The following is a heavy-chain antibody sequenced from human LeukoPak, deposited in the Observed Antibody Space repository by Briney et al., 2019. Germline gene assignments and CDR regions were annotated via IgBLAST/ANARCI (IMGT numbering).Heavy chain of an antibody. CDR3: ARPRYPGTYHGGLDY. CDR1: GYSFTSYW. V-gene: IGHV5-51*01. CDR2: IYPADSDT. D-gene: IGHD1-26*01. Sequence: GESLKISCKGSGYSFTSYWLAWVRQMPGKGLECMGIIYPADSDTKYSPSFQGQVTISADKSISTAYLQWSSLKASDTAMYYCARPRYPGTYHGGLDYWGQGILVTVSS. J-gene: IGHJ4*02.